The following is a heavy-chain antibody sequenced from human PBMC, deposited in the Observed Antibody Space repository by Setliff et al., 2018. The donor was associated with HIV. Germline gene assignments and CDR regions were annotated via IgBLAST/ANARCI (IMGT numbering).Heavy chain of an antibody. D-gene: IGHD6-13*01. CDR2: VDPEDGET. Sequence: GASVKVSCKASGYTFTDYYMHWVQQAPGKGLEWMGRVDPEDGETIYAEKFQGRVTITADTSTDTAYMELSSLRSEDTAVYYCAREFSSSWYDWFDPWGQGTLVTVSS. V-gene: IGHV1-69-2*01. CDR1: GYTFTDYY. CDR3: AREFSSSWYDWFDP. J-gene: IGHJ5*02.